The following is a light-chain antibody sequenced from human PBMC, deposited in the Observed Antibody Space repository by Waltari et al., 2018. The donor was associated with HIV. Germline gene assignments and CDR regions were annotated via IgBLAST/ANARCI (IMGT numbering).Light chain of an antibody. V-gene: IGLV2-8*01. CDR1: SSALGAYDS. J-gene: IGLJ3*02. CDR2: DVT. CDR3: SSYGDSLRVL. Sequence: QSALPQPPSASGSLGQSVTISCTRPSSALGAYDSASWFQQPPRSAPKLLLYDVTRRPSSVSDRFSGSRSGSTAFLTVAGLQPDDEATYFCSSYGDSLRVLFGGGTNVTVL.